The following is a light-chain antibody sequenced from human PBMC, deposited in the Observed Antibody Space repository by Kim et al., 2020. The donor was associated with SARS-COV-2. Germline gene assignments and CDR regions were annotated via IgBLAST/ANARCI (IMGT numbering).Light chain of an antibody. Sequence: DIQMIQSPSSLSASVGDRVTITCQASQDISNDAFNLETGVPSRFSGSGFGTDFTFTISSLQPEDIATYYCQQYDNLLETFGQGTKL. CDR3: QQYDNLLET. CDR2: DAF. CDR1: QDISN. V-gene: IGKV1-33*01. J-gene: IGKJ2*01.